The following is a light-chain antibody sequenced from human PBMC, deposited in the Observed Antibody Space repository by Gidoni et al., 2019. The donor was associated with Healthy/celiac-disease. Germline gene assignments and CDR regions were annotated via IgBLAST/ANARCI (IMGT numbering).Light chain of an antibody. CDR1: QSISSY. Sequence: DIQMTQSPSSLSASVGDRVTITCRASQSISSYLNWNQQKPGKAPKLLIYAASRLQSGVPSRISGSGSGTDFTLTISSLQPEDFATYYCQQSYSTLALTFGGGTKVEIK. V-gene: IGKV1-39*01. CDR2: AAS. CDR3: QQSYSTLALT. J-gene: IGKJ4*01.